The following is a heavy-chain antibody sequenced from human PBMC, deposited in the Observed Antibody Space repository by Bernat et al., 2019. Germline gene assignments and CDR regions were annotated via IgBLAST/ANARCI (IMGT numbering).Heavy chain of an antibody. Sequence: QVQLVESGGGVVQPGRSLRLSCAASGFTFSSYGMHWVRQAPGKGLEWVAVIWYDGSNKYYADSVKGRFTISRDNSKNTLYLQMNSLRAEDTAVYYCARVITGTTVPDYWGQGTLVTVSS. CDR1: GFTFSSYG. J-gene: IGHJ4*02. V-gene: IGHV3-33*01. D-gene: IGHD1-20*01. CDR3: ARVITGTTVPDY. CDR2: IWYDGSNK.